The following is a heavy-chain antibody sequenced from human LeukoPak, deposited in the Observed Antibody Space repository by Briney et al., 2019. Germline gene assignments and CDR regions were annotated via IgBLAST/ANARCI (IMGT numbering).Heavy chain of an antibody. CDR3: ARDSYRPEWLSPSRWFDP. J-gene: IGHJ5*02. D-gene: IGHD3-3*01. V-gene: IGHV1-18*01. CDR1: GYTFTSYD. Sequence: VSVKVSCKASGYTFTSYDINWVRQATGQGLEWMGWISAYNGNTNYAQKLQGRVTMTTDTSTSTAYMELRSLRSDDTAVYYCARDSYRPEWLSPSRWFDPWGQGTLVTVSS. CDR2: ISAYNGNT.